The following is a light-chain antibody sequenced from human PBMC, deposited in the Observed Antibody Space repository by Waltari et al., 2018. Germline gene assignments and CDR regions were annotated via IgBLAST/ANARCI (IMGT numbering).Light chain of an antibody. J-gene: IGLJ2*01. CDR3: TSYTTTKTVV. CDR2: DVA. V-gene: IGLV2-14*01. Sequence: QSALTQPASVSGSPGQSITISCTGTSSDIGGYNYVSWYQQHPGKAPKLMIYDVARWPSGVSNRFSGSKSGNTASLTISGLQAEDEADYCCTSYTTTKTVVFGGGTKVTVL. CDR1: SSDIGGYNY.